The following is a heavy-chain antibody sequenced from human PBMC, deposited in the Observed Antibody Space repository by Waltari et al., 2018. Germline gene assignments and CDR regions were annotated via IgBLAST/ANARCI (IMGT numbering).Heavy chain of an antibody. CDR3: ARAVSVGNWFDP. J-gene: IGHJ5*02. Sequence: QVQLVQSGAEVKKPGASVKVSCKASGYTFTSYAMHWVRQAPGQRLEWMGWINAGNGNTKYSQKFQGRVTITRDTSASTAYMELSSLRSEDTAVYYCARAVSVGNWFDPWGQGTLVTVSS. CDR1: GYTFTSYA. D-gene: IGHD1-26*01. CDR2: INAGNGNT. V-gene: IGHV1-3*01.